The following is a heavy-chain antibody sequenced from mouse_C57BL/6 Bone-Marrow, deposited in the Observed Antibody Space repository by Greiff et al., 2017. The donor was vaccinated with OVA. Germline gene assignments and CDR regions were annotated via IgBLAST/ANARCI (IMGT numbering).Heavy chain of an antibody. CDR2: ISYDGSN. CDR1: GYSITSGYY. J-gene: IGHJ1*03. V-gene: IGHV3-6*01. CDR3: ARKGNPLYFDV. D-gene: IGHD2-1*01. Sequence: EVQLQESGPGLVKPSQSLSLTCSVTGYSITSGYYWNWIRQFPGNKLEWMGYISYDGSNNYNPSLKNRISITRDTSKNQFFLKLNSVTTEDTATYYCARKGNPLYFDVWGTGTTVTVSS.